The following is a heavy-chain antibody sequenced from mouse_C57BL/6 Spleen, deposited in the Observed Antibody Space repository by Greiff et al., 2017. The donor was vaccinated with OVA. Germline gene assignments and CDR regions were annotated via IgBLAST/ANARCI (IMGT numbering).Heavy chain of an antibody. CDR1: GYAFSSYW. J-gene: IGHJ4*01. CDR3: AGDAAWPMDY. V-gene: IGHV1-80*01. CDR2: IYPGDGDT. Sequence: QVQLQQSGAELVKPGASVKISCKASGYAFSSYWMNWVKQRPGQGLEWIGQIYPGDGDTNYNGKFKGKATLTADKSSSTAYMQLSSLTPVDSAVYFCAGDAAWPMDYWGQGTSVTVSS.